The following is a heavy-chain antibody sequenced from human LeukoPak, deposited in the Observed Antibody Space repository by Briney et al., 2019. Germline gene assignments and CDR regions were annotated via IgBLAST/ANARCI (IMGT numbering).Heavy chain of an antibody. J-gene: IGHJ6*03. CDR1: GFTFSSYE. CDR2: ITTSGSTI. Sequence: PGGSLRLSCAASGFTFSSYEMNWVSYITTSGSTIYYADSVKGRFTISRDNAKNALYLQMNSLRAEDTAVYYCARARSLLFMDVWGKGTTVTISS. CDR3: ARARSLLFMDV. V-gene: IGHV3-48*03. D-gene: IGHD3-10*01.